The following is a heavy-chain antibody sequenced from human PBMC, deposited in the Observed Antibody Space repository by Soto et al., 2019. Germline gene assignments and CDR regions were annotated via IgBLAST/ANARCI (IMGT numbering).Heavy chain of an antibody. CDR3: AKTTRGGAYGDWYFDL. Sequence: EVQLLESGGVLVQPGGSLRLSCAASGFTFSTYAMNWVRLAPGRGLEWVSGINSGETTFYADSAKGRFAISRDNAKNTLYLQMRSLRAEDTAIYFCAKTTRGGAYGDWYFDLLGRGTLVTVSS. CDR2: INSGETT. J-gene: IGHJ2*01. CDR1: GFTFSTYA. V-gene: IGHV3-23*01. D-gene: IGHD5-12*01.